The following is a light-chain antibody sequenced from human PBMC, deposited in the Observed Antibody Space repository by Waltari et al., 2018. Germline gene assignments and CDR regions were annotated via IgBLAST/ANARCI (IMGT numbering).Light chain of an antibody. CDR1: QSISSW. CDR2: KSS. Sequence: DIQMTQSPSTLSASVGDRVTIPCRASQSISSWLAWYQQKPGKAPKLLIYKSSSLESGGPSRFSGSGSGTEFTLTISSLQPDDFATYYCQQYNIYWTFGQGTKVEIK. J-gene: IGKJ1*01. V-gene: IGKV1-5*03. CDR3: QQYNIYWT.